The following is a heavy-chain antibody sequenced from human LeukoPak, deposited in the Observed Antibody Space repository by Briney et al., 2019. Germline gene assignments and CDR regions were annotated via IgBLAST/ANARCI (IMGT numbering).Heavy chain of an antibody. CDR3: AKDWGEYFDYVWGSFTSFDF. V-gene: IGHV3-21*04. CDR1: GFTFNSYS. D-gene: IGHD3-16*01. CDR2: ISSSGDSYI. J-gene: IGHJ4*02. Sequence: GGSLRLSCAASGFTFNSYSMNWVRQAPGKGLEWVSSISSSGDSYIYYADSVKGRFTISRDDSKNTLYLQMNSLRAEDTAVYYCAKDWGEYFDYVWGSFTSFDFWGQGTQVTVSS.